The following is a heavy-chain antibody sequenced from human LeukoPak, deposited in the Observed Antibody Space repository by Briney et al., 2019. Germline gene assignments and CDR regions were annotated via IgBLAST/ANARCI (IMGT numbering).Heavy chain of an antibody. D-gene: IGHD3-10*01. V-gene: IGHV1-2*02. CDR2: INPSSGGT. CDR3: ARSRDNYYAYFDY. Sequence: ASVKVSCKASGYTFTGYYMHWVRQAPGQGLEWMGWINPSSGGTNYAQKFQSRVTMTRDTSITTAYMELSRLRSDDTAVYYCARSRDNYYAYFDYWGQGTLVTVSS. J-gene: IGHJ4*02. CDR1: GYTFTGYY.